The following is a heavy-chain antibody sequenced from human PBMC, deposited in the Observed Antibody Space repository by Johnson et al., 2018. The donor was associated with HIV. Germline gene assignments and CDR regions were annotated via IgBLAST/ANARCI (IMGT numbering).Heavy chain of an antibody. D-gene: IGHD4-17*01. J-gene: IGHJ3*02. CDR3: AGPRTEDFGDYPDAFDI. CDR2: ISSSGSTI. Sequence: VQLLESGGGLVQPGGSLRLSCAASGFTFSSYAMSWVRQAPGKGLELEWVSGISSSGSTIYYADSVKGRFTISRDNAKNSLYLQMNSLRAEDTAVYYCAGPRTEDFGDYPDAFDIWGQGTMVTVSS. V-gene: IGHV3-48*04. CDR1: GFTFSSYA.